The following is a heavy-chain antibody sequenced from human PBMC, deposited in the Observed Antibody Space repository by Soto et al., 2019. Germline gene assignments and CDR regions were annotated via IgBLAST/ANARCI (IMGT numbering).Heavy chain of an antibody. CDR3: ARDNYDFWSGPTGMDV. CDR2: ISYDGSNK. V-gene: IGHV3-30-3*01. J-gene: IGHJ6*02. D-gene: IGHD3-3*01. Sequence: QVQLVESGGGVVQPGRSLRLFCAASGFTFSSYAMHWVRQAPGKGLEWVAVISYDGSNKYYADSVKGRFTISRDNSKNTLYLQMNSLRAEDTAVYYCARDNYDFWSGPTGMDVWGQGTTVTVSS. CDR1: GFTFSSYA.